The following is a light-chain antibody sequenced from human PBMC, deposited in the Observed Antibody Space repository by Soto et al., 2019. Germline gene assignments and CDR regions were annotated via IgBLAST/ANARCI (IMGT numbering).Light chain of an antibody. CDR2: GAS. Sequence: EIVLTQSPGTLSLSPGERATLSCRASQSVSSTYLAWYQQKPGQAPRLLIYGASSRATGIPDRFSGSESGTDFTITITRLEPEDFAVYYCQHYCNSPWTFGQGTKVETK. J-gene: IGKJ1*01. CDR1: QSVSSTY. CDR3: QHYCNSPWT. V-gene: IGKV3-20*01.